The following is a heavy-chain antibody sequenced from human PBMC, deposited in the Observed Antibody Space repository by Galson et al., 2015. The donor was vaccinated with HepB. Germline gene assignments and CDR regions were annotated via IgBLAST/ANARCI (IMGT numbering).Heavy chain of an antibody. Sequence: LSLTCTVSGGSISSYYWRWIRQPAGKELEWIGRIYTSGSTNYNPSLKSRVTMSVDTSKNQFSLKLSSVTAADTAVYYCARVRGSSWYSFDYWGQGTLVTVSS. CDR3: ARVRGSSWYSFDY. CDR2: IYTSGST. V-gene: IGHV4-4*07. D-gene: IGHD6-13*01. J-gene: IGHJ4*02. CDR1: GGSISSYY.